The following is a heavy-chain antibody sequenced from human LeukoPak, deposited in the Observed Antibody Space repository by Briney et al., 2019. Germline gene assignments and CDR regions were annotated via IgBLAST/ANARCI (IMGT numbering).Heavy chain of an antibody. CDR3: VRDWGY. Sequence: GGSLRLSCAASGFNFSAYRLSWVRQAPGRGLEWISSITSTSANIYYADSVRGRFTISRDNAKNSLYLQMDSLSADDTAVYYCVRDWGYWGQRTLVAVSS. J-gene: IGHJ4*02. V-gene: IGHV3-48*04. CDR1: GFNFSAYR. D-gene: IGHD3-22*01. CDR2: ITSTSANI.